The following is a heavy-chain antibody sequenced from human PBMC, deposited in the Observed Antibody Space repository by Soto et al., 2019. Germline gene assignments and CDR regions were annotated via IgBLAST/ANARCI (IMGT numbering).Heavy chain of an antibody. CDR2: IWYDGSDK. J-gene: IGHJ3*02. Sequence: GGSLRLSCAASGFTFSSYGMHWVRQAPGKGLEWVAVIWYDGSDKNYADSVKGRFTISRDNSKNTLYLQMNSLRAEDTAVYFCARDGRVVGEVGAFDMWGHGTMVTVSS. V-gene: IGHV3-33*01. CDR3: ARDGRVVGEVGAFDM. CDR1: GFTFSSYG. D-gene: IGHD3-16*01.